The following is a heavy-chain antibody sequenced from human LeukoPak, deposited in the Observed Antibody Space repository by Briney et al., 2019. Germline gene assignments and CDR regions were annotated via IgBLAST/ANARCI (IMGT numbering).Heavy chain of an antibody. CDR1: GYTFTSYG. J-gene: IGHJ4*02. CDR3: ARTTRYYYGSGVFDY. Sequence: ASVKVSCKASGYTFTSYGISWVRQAPGQGLEWMGWISAYNGNTNYAQKLQGRVTMTTDTSTSTAYMELRSLRSDDTAVYYCARTTRYYYGSGVFDYWGQGTLVTVSS. D-gene: IGHD3-10*01. V-gene: IGHV1-18*01. CDR2: ISAYNGNT.